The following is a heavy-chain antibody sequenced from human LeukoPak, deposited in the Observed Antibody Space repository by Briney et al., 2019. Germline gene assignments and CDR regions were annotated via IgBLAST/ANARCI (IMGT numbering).Heavy chain of an antibody. Sequence: GGSLRLSCAASGFTFSGYEMNWVRQAPGKGLEWVSYISSSGSTIYYADSVKGRFTISRDNAKNSLYLQMNSLRAEDTAVYYCARTMYSNYVFDYWGQGTLVTVSS. CDR3: ARTMYSNYVFDY. D-gene: IGHD4-11*01. CDR2: ISSSGSTI. CDR1: GFTFSGYE. J-gene: IGHJ4*02. V-gene: IGHV3-48*03.